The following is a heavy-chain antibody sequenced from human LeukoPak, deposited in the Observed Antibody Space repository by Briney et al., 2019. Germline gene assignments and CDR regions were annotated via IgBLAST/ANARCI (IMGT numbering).Heavy chain of an antibody. Sequence: ASVKVSCKVSGYTLTELSMHWVRQAPGKGLEWMGGFDPEDGETIYAQKFQGRVTMTEATSTDTAYMELSSLRSEYTAVYYCASISSHFLRPPYFAYWGQGTLVTVSS. CDR3: ASISSHFLRPPYFAY. CDR2: FDPEDGET. V-gene: IGHV1-24*01. CDR1: GYTLTELS. J-gene: IGHJ4*02. D-gene: IGHD2/OR15-2a*01.